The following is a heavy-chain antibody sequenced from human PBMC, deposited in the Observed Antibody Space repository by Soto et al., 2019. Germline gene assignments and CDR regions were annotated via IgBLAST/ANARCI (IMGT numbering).Heavy chain of an antibody. D-gene: IGHD3-16*02. CDR1: GYTFTSYG. CDR2: ISAYNGNT. J-gene: IGHJ6*02. V-gene: IGHV1-18*01. CDR3: ARYGWGSYRFFVPSYGMDV. Sequence: QVQLVQSGAEVKKPGASVKVSCKASGYTFTSYGISWVRQAPGQGLEWMGWISAYNGNTNYAQKLQGRVTMTTDTSTSTAHMELRSLRSDDTAVYYCARYGWGSYRFFVPSYGMDVWGQGTTVTVSS.